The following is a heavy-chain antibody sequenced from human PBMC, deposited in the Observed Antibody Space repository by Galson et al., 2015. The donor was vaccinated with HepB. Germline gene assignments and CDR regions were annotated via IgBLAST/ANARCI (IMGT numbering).Heavy chain of an antibody. D-gene: IGHD6-19*01. CDR1: GFSLSTSGMC. J-gene: IGHJ4*02. CDR2: IDWGDDK. Sequence: PALVKPTQTLTLTCTFSGFSLSTSGMCVSWIRQPPGKALEWLARIDWGDDKYYSTSLKTRPTISKDTSKNQVVLTMTNMDPVDTATYYCARGRSSGRIDYWGQGTLVTVSS. CDR3: ARGRSSGRIDY. V-gene: IGHV2-70*11.